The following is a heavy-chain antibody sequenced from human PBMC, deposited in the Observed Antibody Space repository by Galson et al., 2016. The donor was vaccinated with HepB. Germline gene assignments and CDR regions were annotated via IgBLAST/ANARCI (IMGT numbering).Heavy chain of an antibody. CDR3: AKDDSSGWYGGSYIRFDP. V-gene: IGHV3-30*18. CDR1: GFTFSSYG. Sequence: SLRLSCAASGFTFSSYGMHWVRQAPGKGLEWVAVTSYDGTTKYYADSVKGRFTISRDNPKNTLYLQMNSLRVADTAVYYCAKDDSSGWYGGSYIRFDPWGQGTLVTVSS. CDR2: TSYDGTTK. J-gene: IGHJ5*02. D-gene: IGHD6-19*01.